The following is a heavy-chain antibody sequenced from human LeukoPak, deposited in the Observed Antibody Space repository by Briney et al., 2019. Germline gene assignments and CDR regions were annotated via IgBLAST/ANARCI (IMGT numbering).Heavy chain of an antibody. D-gene: IGHD3-9*01. CDR1: GYTFTSYA. J-gene: IGHJ5*02. V-gene: IGHV7-4-1*02. CDR2: INTNTGNP. CDR3: ARDSPGGRYFDINWFDP. Sequence: ASVKVSCKASGYTFTSYAMNWVRQAPGQGLEWTGWINTNTGNPTYAQGFTGRFVFSLDTSVSTAYLQISSLKAEDTAVYYCARDSPGGRYFDINWFDPWGQGTLVTVSS.